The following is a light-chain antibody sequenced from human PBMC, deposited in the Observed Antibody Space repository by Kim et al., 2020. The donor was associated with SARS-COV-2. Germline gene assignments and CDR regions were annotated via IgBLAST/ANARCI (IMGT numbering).Light chain of an antibody. CDR2: EDS. V-gene: IGLV2-23*01. CDR3: CSYAGTTIYWV. J-gene: IGLJ3*02. Sequence: ITISRTWTNRGVGSLYLVSWYPQYPSKAPKLILYEDSKRPSGVSNRFSGSKSGNTASLTISGLQADDEADYYCCSYAGTTIYWVFGGGTQLTVL. CDR1: NRGVGSLYL.